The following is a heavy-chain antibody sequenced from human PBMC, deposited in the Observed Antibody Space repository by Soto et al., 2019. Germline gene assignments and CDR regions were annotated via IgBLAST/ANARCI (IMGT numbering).Heavy chain of an antibody. J-gene: IGHJ3*02. D-gene: IGHD6-19*01. V-gene: IGHV3-9*01. CDR3: AKDTRGYIAVDDENAFDI. Sequence: VRSLRLSCAASGFTFDDYAMHCVRQTPGKGLEWVSGISWTSGSLGYADSVKGRFTISRDNARKSLYLQMNSLGAEDTALYYCAKDTRGYIAVDDENAFDIWGQGTMVTVSS. CDR1: GFTFDDYA. CDR2: ISWTSGSL.